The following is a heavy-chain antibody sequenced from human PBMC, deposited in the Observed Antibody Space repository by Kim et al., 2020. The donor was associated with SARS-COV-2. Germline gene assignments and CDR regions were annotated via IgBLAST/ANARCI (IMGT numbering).Heavy chain of an antibody. J-gene: IGHJ4*01. D-gene: IGHD6-13*01. Sequence: SETLSLTCAVYGGSFSGYYWSWIRQPPGKGLEWIGEINHSGSTNYNPSLKSRVTISVDTSKNQFSLKLSSVTAADTAVYYCARGFSVYSSSWYPIHYFD. CDR2: INHSGST. V-gene: IGHV4-34*01. CDR3: ARGFSVYSSSWYPIHYFD. CDR1: GGSFSGYY.